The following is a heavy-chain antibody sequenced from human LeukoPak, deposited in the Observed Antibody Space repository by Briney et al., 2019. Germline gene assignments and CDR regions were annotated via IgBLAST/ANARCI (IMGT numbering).Heavy chain of an antibody. CDR1: GFTFSSYS. CDR2: ISGSVGST. D-gene: IGHD6-13*01. Sequence: GGSLRLSCAASGFTFSSYSMTWVRQAPGKGLEWVSTISGSVGSTYYADSVRGRFTISRDNSRNTVYLQMNSLRAEDTAVYYCAKGESSRWAYYSYAMDVWGQGTTVTVSS. J-gene: IGHJ6*02. CDR3: AKGESSRWAYYSYAMDV. V-gene: IGHV3-23*01.